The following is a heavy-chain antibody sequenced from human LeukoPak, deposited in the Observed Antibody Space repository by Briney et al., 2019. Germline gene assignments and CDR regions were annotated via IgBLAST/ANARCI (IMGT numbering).Heavy chain of an antibody. D-gene: IGHD1-1*01. J-gene: IGHJ4*02. Sequence: GGSLRNSCAASGFTFSSYSMNWVRQAPGKGLEWVSYISSSSSTIYYADSVKGRFTISRDNAKNSLYLQMNSLRAEDTAVYYCARAPVQLERHPSSFDYWGQGTLVTVSS. CDR3: ARAPVQLERHPSSFDY. CDR2: ISSSSSTI. CDR1: GFTFSSYS. V-gene: IGHV3-48*01.